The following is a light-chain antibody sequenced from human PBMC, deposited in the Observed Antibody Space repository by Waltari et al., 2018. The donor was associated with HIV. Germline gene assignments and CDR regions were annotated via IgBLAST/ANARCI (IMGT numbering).Light chain of an antibody. CDR2: RNN. CDR3: AAWDDSLL. Sequence: QSVLTQPPSASGTPGQRVTISCSGSSSNIGSNYVYWYQHLPGTAPKLLIYRNNQRPSGVPDRFSGSKSGTSASLAISGLRSDDEADYYCAAWDDSLLFGGGTKLTVL. CDR1: SSNIGSNY. V-gene: IGLV1-47*01. J-gene: IGLJ2*01.